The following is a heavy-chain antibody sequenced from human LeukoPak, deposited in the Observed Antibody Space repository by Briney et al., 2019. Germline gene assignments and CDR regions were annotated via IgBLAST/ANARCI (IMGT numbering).Heavy chain of an antibody. J-gene: IGHJ3*02. CDR3: ARVARYCSSTSCYFAFDI. V-gene: IGHV1-2*06. Sequence: ASVQVSCKASGYTFTGYYMHWVRQAPGQGLEWMGRINPNSGGTNYAQKFQGRVTMTRDTSISTAYMELSRLRSDDTAVYYCARVARYCSSTSCYFAFDIWGQGTMVTVSS. CDR2: INPNSGGT. D-gene: IGHD2-2*01. CDR1: GYTFTGYY.